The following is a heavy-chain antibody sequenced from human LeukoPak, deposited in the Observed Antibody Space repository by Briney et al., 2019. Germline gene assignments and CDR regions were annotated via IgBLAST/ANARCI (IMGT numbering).Heavy chain of an antibody. Sequence: QPGRSLRLSCAASGFPFSHYGMHWVRQAPGKGLEWVAVIWYDGSKKYYAESVKGRFTISRDNAKNSLYLQMNSLRAEDAALYYCVRAYCSGGSCYYFDYWGQGTLVTVSS. CDR2: IWYDGSKK. CDR1: GFPFSHYG. D-gene: IGHD2-15*01. J-gene: IGHJ4*02. CDR3: VRAYCSGGSCYYFDY. V-gene: IGHV3-33*01.